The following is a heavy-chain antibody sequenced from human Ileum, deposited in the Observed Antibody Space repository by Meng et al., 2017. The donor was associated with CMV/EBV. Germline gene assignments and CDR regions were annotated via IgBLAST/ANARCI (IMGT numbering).Heavy chain of an antibody. CDR2: INQYGGEI. J-gene: IGHJ6*02. CDR1: GFTFSSYW. Sequence: GESLKISCAASGFTFSSYWLRWVRQAPGRGLEWVANINQYGGEIYYVDSVKGRFTISRDNAKNSLYLQMNSLRADDTAVYYCARTWNGDCYGMDVWGQGTLVTVSS. V-gene: IGHV3-7*01. CDR3: ARTWNGDCYGMDV. D-gene: IGHD2-21*01.